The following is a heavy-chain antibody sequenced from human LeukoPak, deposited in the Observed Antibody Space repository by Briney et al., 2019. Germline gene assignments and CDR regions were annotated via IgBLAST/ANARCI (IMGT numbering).Heavy chain of an antibody. CDR1: GFTFSSYG. D-gene: IGHD1-1*01. CDR3: ASMPGTFTTGATGLFVP. CDR2: ISYDGSNK. V-gene: IGHV3-30*03. Sequence: GGSLRLSCAASGFTFSSYGMHWVRQAPGKGLEWVAGISYDGSNKYYADSVKGRFTISRGNAKNSLDLQMNSLRAEDTAVYYCASMPGTFTTGATGLFVPWGQRTLVTVSS. J-gene: IGHJ5*02.